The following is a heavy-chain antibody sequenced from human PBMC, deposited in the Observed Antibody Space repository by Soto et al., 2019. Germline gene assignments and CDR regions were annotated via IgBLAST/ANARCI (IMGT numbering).Heavy chain of an antibody. CDR1: GFTFSSYA. V-gene: IGHV3-23*01. CDR3: AKSVAAAGTSYYGMDV. J-gene: IGHJ6*02. Sequence: GGSLRLSCAASGFTFSSYAMSWVRQAPGKGLEWVSAISGSGGSTSYADSVKGRFTISRDNSKNTLYLQMNSLRAEDTAVYYCAKSVAAAGTSYYGMDVWGQGTTVTVSS. D-gene: IGHD6-13*01. CDR2: ISGSGGST.